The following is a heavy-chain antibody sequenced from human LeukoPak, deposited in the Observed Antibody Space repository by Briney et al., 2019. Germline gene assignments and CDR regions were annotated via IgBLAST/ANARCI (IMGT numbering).Heavy chain of an antibody. CDR3: TIGSIWVGAFDI. Sequence: PGGSLRLSCAASGFTFTNAWMTWVRQSPGKGLEWVGRVKRKGDGGTADYAAPVKGRFTISRDDSKATMYLQMNSLKIDDTAVYYCTIGSIWVGAFDIWGQGTMATV. CDR2: VKRKGDGGTA. J-gene: IGHJ3*02. D-gene: IGHD7-27*01. CDR1: GFTFTNAW. V-gene: IGHV3-15*01.